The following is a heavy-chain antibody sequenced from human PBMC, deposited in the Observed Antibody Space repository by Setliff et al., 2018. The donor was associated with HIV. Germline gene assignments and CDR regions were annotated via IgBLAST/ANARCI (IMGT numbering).Heavy chain of an antibody. V-gene: IGHV1-18*01. D-gene: IGHD1-26*01. J-gene: IGHJ5*02. CDR1: GYSCINYG. Sequence: ASVKVSCKASGYSCINYGISWVRQAPGQGPEWMGWISAYTGHTDYAPRLLGRVTMTTDTSTSTAYMELRSLTSDDTAVYYCARARLQGIVTAVGPRDNCLDPWGQGTRVTVSS. CDR2: ISAYTGHT. CDR3: ARARLQGIVTAVGPRDNCLDP.